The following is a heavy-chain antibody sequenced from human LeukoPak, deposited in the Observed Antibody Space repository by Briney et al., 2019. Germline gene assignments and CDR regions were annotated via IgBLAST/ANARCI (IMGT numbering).Heavy chain of an antibody. CDR2: IWYDGSQK. J-gene: IGHJ4*02. CDR1: GFTFRNYG. D-gene: IGHD4-11*01. Sequence: PGRSLTLSRAASGFTFRNYGMHWVRQAPGKGLEWVAIIWYDGSQKHYGDSVKGRATISRVNSKNTLYLQMDSLRAEDTAVYYCARAPEDDYSKYVGDYWGQGTLVTVSS. CDR3: ARAPEDDYSKYVGDY. V-gene: IGHV3-33*01.